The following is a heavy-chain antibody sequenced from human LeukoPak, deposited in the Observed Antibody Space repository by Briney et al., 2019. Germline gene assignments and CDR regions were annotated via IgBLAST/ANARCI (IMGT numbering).Heavy chain of an antibody. Sequence: SETLSLTCAVYGGSFSGYYWSWIRQPPGKGLEWIGEINHSGSTNYNPSLKSRVTISVDTSKNQCSLKLSSVTAADTAVYYCARGGVILGGWYFDYWGQGTLVTVSS. J-gene: IGHJ4*02. D-gene: IGHD2-21*01. CDR1: GGSFSGYY. CDR3: ARGGVILGGWYFDY. CDR2: INHSGST. V-gene: IGHV4-34*01.